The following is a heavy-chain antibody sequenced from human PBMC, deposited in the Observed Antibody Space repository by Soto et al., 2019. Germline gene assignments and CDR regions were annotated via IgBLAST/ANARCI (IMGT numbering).Heavy chain of an antibody. J-gene: IGHJ6*02. CDR2: IIPISGTA. CDR3: ARSQGSSTSLEIYYYYYYGMDV. Sequence: QVQLVQSGAEVKKPGSSVKVSCKASGGTFSSYAISWVRQAPGQGLEWMGGIIPISGTANYAQKFQGRVTSTADESTSTAYMELSSLRSEDTAVDYCARSQGSSTSLEIYYYYYYGMDVWGQGTTVTVSS. V-gene: IGHV1-69*01. CDR1: GGTFSSYA. D-gene: IGHD2-2*01.